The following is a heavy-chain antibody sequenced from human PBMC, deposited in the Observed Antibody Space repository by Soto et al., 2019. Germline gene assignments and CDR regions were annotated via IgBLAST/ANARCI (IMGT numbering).Heavy chain of an antibody. Sequence: SETLSLTCTVSGGSMRSDNYFWSWIRQPPGKGLEWIGYIYYSGSANYNPSLESRVTISVDTSKNQFSLKLSSVTAADTAVYYCARGGGSGWYVNWFDPWGQGTLVTVSS. CDR3: ARGGGSGWYVNWFDP. D-gene: IGHD6-19*01. V-gene: IGHV4-61*01. J-gene: IGHJ5*02. CDR1: GGSMRSDNYF. CDR2: IYYSGSA.